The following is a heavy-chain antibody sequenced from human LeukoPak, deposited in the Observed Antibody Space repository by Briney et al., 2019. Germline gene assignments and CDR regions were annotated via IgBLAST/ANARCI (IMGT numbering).Heavy chain of an antibody. Sequence: GGSLRLSCAASGFTPSTYGMHWVRQAPGKGLEWLAFIQSDERNKNYADSVKGRFTISRDISKNTLYLQMNSLTSEDTAMYYCTRDANWALDYWGQGTPVSVSS. CDR1: GFTPSTYG. CDR3: TRDANWALDY. J-gene: IGHJ4*02. D-gene: IGHD7-27*01. CDR2: IQSDERNK. V-gene: IGHV3-30*02.